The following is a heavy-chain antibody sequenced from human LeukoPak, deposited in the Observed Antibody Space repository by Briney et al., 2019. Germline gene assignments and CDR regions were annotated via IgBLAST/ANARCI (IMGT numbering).Heavy chain of an antibody. J-gene: IGHJ4*02. V-gene: IGHV3-7*01. D-gene: IGHD6-19*01. CDR2: IKQDGSEK. Sequence: HPGGSLRLSCAASGFTFSSYWMSWVRQAPGKGLERVANIKQDGSEKYYVDSVKGRFTISRDNAKNSLYLQMNSLRAEDTAVYYCARVPPSGLYYFDYWGQGTLVTVSS. CDR3: ARVPPSGLYYFDY. CDR1: GFTFSSYW.